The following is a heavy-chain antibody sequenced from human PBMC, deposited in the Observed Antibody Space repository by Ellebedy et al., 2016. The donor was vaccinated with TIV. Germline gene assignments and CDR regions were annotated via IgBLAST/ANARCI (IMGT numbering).Heavy chain of an antibody. J-gene: IGHJ4*02. CDR1: GGSISSSGYY. CDR3: ARRLQSTRLDS. D-gene: IGHD5/OR15-5a*01. Sequence: SETLSLXXTVSGGSISSSGYYWGWIRQPPGKGLEWIGSIYYSGRTHYNPSLKSRVTISVDTSKNQFSLKLSSVTAADTAIYYCARRLQSTRLDSWGQGTLVTVSS. V-gene: IGHV4-39*01. CDR2: IYYSGRT.